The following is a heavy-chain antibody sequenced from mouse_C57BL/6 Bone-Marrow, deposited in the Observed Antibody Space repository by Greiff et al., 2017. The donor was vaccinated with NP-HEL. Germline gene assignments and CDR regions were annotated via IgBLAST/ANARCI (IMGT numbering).Heavy chain of an antibody. D-gene: IGHD1-1*01. CDR2: INPYNGDT. CDR3: ARNTLYYYGSSFYYAMDY. Sequence: VQLQQSGPELVKPGDSVKISCKASGYSFTGYFMNWVMQSHGKSLEWIGRINPYNGDTFYNQKFKGKATLTVDKSSSTAHMELRSLTSEDSAVYYCARNTLYYYGSSFYYAMDYWGQGTSVTVSS. J-gene: IGHJ4*01. CDR1: GYSFTGYF. V-gene: IGHV1-20*01.